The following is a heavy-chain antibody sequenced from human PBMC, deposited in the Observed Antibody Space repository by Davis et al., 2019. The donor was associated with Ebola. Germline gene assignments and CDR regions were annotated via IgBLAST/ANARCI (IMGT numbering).Heavy chain of an antibody. Sequence: AASVKVSCKASGGTFDSFAISWVRQAPGQGLEWMGRIIPILGIANYAQKFQGRVTITADKSTSTAYMELSSLRSEDTAVYYCGSGVAAAGDYWGQGTLVTVSS. CDR1: GGTFDSFA. D-gene: IGHD6-13*01. J-gene: IGHJ4*02. V-gene: IGHV1-69*04. CDR2: IIPILGIA. CDR3: GSGVAAAGDY.